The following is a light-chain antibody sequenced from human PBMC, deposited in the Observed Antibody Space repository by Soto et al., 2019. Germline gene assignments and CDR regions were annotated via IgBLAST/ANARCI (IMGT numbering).Light chain of an antibody. CDR2: GNT. V-gene: IGLV1-40*01. CDR1: SSNIGAGYD. J-gene: IGLJ2*01. Sequence: QAVVTQPPSVSGAPGQRVTISCTGSSSNIGAGYDVHWYQLLPGTAPKVLIYGNTNRPSGVPDRFSGSKSGTSASLAITGLQAEDEADYYCQSYDSSLSGLVFGGGTKVTVL. CDR3: QSYDSSLSGLV.